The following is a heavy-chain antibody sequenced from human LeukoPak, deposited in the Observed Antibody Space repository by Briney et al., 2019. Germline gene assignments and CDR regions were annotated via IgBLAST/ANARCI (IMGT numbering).Heavy chain of an antibody. CDR3: ARDQVSLVATKDKGGAFDI. Sequence: PSETLSLTCAVSGGSISSGGYSWSWIRQPPGKGLEWIGYIYHSGSTYYNPSLKSRVTISVDRSKNQFSLKLSSVTAADTAVYYCARDQVSLVATKDKGGAFDIWGQGTMVTVSS. CDR2: IYHSGST. V-gene: IGHV4-30-2*01. J-gene: IGHJ3*02. CDR1: GGSISSGGYS. D-gene: IGHD5-12*01.